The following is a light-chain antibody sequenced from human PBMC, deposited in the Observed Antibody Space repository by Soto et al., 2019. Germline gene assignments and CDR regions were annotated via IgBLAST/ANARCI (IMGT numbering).Light chain of an antibody. J-gene: IGLJ1*01. CDR1: SSDVGSYNF. CDR3: CADAGRSTYV. CDR2: EVS. V-gene: IGLV2-23*02. Sequence: QSALTQPASVSGSPGQSITISCTRTSSDVGSYNFVSWYQQHPGEVPKVMIYEVSKRPSGVSDRFSGSESGNTASLTISGLQAEDEADYYCCADAGRSTYVFGTGTKVT.